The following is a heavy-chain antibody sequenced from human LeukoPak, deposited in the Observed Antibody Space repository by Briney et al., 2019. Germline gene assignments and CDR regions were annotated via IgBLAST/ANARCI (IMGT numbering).Heavy chain of an antibody. CDR1: GFTFSSYW. Sequence: PGGSLRLSCEASGFTFSSYWMTWVRQAPGKGLEWVANIKQDGSEKYYVDSVEGRFTISRDNAENSLYLQMNSLRAEDTAMYYCARNRLSTMTTPLSDWGQGTLVTVSS. CDR3: ARNRLSTMTTPLSD. CDR2: IKQDGSEK. V-gene: IGHV3-7*01. D-gene: IGHD2/OR15-2a*01. J-gene: IGHJ4*02.